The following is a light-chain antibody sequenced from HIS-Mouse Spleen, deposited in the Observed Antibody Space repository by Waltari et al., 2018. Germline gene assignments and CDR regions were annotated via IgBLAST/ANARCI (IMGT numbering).Light chain of an antibody. CDR2: EGS. CDR3: CSYAGSSTCV. CDR1: SSDVGSYNL. J-gene: IGLJ3*02. V-gene: IGLV2-23*01. Sequence: QSALTQPASVSGSPGQSITISCTGTSSDVGSYNLVSWYQQHPGKAPKLMIDEGSQRPSGFSNPSSGSKAGTTASMTISGLQAEDEADYYCCSYAGSSTCVFGGGTKLTVL.